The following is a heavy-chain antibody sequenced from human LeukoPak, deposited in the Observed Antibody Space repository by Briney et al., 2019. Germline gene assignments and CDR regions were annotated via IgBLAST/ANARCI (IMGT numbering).Heavy chain of an antibody. J-gene: IGHJ6*02. CDR2: IYYSGST. CDR3: ARYIAAADPYYYYGMDV. D-gene: IGHD6-13*01. Sequence: SETLSLTCTVSGGSINSYYWSWIRQPPGKGLEWIGYIYYSGSTNYNPSLKSRVTISVDTSKNQFSLKLNSVTAADTAVYHCARYIAAADPYYYYGMDVWGQGTTVTVSS. V-gene: IGHV4-59*08. CDR1: GGSINSYY.